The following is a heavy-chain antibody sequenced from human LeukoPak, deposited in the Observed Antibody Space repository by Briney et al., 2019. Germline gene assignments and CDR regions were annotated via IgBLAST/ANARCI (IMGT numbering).Heavy chain of an antibody. Sequence: GGSLRLSCAASGFTFSNAWMSWVRQAPGKGLEWVGRIKSKTDGGTTDYAAPVKGRFTISRDDSKNTLYLQMNSLKTEDTAVYYCTTRGSFEYSYGYEIKLDYWGQGTLVTVSS. CDR3: TTRGSFEYSYGYEIKLDY. CDR1: GFTFSNAW. J-gene: IGHJ4*02. D-gene: IGHD5-18*01. V-gene: IGHV3-15*01. CDR2: IKSKTDGGTT.